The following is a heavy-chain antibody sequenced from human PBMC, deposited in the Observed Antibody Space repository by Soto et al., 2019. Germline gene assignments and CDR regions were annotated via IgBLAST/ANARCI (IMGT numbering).Heavy chain of an antibody. CDR2: ISRSSRNI. V-gene: IGHV3-21*01. Sequence: EVQLVESGGGLDKRGGSLTLSCAASGFTFSNYTMNWVRQAPGKGLEWVSSISRSSRNIYYADSVKGRFTISRDNAKNALYLHMNSLRAGDTAVYYCARDLKVAGTNSFYYYGMDVSGQGTTVTVSS. CDR1: GFTFSNYT. J-gene: IGHJ6*02. CDR3: ARDLKVAGTNSFYYYGMDV. D-gene: IGHD6-19*01.